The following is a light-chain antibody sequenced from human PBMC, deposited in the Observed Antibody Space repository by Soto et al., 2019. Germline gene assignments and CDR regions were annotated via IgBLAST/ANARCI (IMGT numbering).Light chain of an antibody. Sequence: DIQSTQSPSTLSGSVGDRVTITCRASQGISSYLAWYQQKPGKAPKLLIYAASTLQSGVPSRFSGSGSGTEFTLTISSLQPEDFATYYCQQLNSYLITFGQGTRLEIK. V-gene: IGKV1-9*01. CDR2: AAS. CDR3: QQLNSYLIT. CDR1: QGISSY. J-gene: IGKJ5*01.